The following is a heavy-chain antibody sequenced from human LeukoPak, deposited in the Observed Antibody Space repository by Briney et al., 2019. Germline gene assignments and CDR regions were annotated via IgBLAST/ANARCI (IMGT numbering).Heavy chain of an antibody. Sequence: GGSLRLSCAASGFTFSTSAMSWVRQAPGKGLEWVSAISISGSVTYYADSVKGRFTISRDNSKNTLYLQMNSLRAEDTAVYYCAKDLIYCSGGSCYRGGAFDIWGQGTMVTVSS. CDR2: ISISGSVT. CDR3: AKDLIYCSGGSCYRGGAFDI. D-gene: IGHD2-15*01. CDR1: GFTFSTSA. V-gene: IGHV3-23*01. J-gene: IGHJ3*02.